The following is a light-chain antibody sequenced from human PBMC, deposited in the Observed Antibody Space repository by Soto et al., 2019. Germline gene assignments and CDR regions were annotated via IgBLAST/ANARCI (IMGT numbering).Light chain of an antibody. CDR1: QSVSRI. CDR2: GAS. Sequence: EIVMTQSPATLSMSPWERTTLSFRASQSVSRILAWYQQKPGKAPRLLIYGASTRATGIPVRLSGSGYGTELTITISSMQSEDFEVYYCQRYDKWPPTFGQGTKVDIK. V-gene: IGKV3-15*01. CDR3: QRYDKWPPT. J-gene: IGKJ1*01.